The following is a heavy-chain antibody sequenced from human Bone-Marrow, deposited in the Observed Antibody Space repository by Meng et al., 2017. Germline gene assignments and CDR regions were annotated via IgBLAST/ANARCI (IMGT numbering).Heavy chain of an antibody. V-gene: IGHV1-46*01. Sequence: ASVKVSCKASGYTFTSYYMHWVRQAPGQGLEWMGIINPSGGSTSYAQKFQGRVTMTRDTSTSTVYMELSSLRSEDTAVYYCARAGGDSGYDSSWVHYYGMDVWGQVTTVTVSS. CDR1: GYTFTSYY. CDR2: INPSGGST. CDR3: ARAGGDSGYDSSWVHYYGMDV. D-gene: IGHD5-12*01. J-gene: IGHJ6*02.